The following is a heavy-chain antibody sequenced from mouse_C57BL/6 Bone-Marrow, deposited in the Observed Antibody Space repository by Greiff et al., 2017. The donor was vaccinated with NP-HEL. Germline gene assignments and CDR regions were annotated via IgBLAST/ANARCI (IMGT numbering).Heavy chain of an antibody. CDR3: ARGSSGPYAMDY. CDR1: GFTFSSYA. D-gene: IGHD3-2*02. CDR2: ISDGGSYT. Sequence: DVMLVESGGGLVKPGGSLKLSCAASGFTFSSYAMSWVRQTPEKRLEWVATISDGGSYTYYPDNVKGRFTISRDNAKNNLYLQMSHLKSEDTAMYYCARGSSGPYAMDYWGQGTSVTVSS. V-gene: IGHV5-4*03. J-gene: IGHJ4*01.